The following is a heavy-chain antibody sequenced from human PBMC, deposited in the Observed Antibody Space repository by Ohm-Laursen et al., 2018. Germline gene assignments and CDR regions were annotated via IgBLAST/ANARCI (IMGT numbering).Heavy chain of an antibody. CDR2: ISSNGGST. Sequence: SLRLSCAASGFTFSSYGMHWVRQAPGKGLEYVSAISSNGGSTYYADSVKGRFTISRDNSKNTLYLQMGSLRAEDMAVYYCARGLARVVMGYGMDVWGQGTTVTVSS. V-gene: IGHV3-64*02. CDR1: GFTFSSYG. D-gene: IGHD3-22*01. CDR3: ARGLARVVMGYGMDV. J-gene: IGHJ6*02.